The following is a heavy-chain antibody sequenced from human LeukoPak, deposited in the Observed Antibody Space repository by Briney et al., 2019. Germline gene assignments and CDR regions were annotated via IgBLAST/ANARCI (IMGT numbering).Heavy chain of an antibody. CDR3: AKAVTATTIDY. J-gene: IGHJ4*02. CDR2: ISYDGSNK. Sequence: PGGSLRLSCAASGFTFSTSGIHWVRQAQGKGLEWVALISYDGSNKYYADSVKGRFTISRDNSKNTLYLQMNSLRAEDTAVYYCAKAVTATTIDYWGQGTLVTVSS. D-gene: IGHD2-21*02. CDR1: GFTFSTSG. V-gene: IGHV3-30*18.